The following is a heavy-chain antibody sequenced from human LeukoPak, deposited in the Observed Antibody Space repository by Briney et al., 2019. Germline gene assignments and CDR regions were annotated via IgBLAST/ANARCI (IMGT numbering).Heavy chain of an antibody. V-gene: IGHV1-2*02. Sequence: ASVKVSCKASGYTFTGYYMHWVRQAPGQGLEWMGWINLNSGVTDYAQNFQGRVTMTRDTSISTAYVELSRLRSDDTAVYYCARGAGEGYTYGRYYFDYWGQGTLVTVSS. J-gene: IGHJ4*02. CDR1: GYTFTGYY. CDR3: ARGAGEGYTYGRYYFDY. D-gene: IGHD5-18*01. CDR2: INLNSGVT.